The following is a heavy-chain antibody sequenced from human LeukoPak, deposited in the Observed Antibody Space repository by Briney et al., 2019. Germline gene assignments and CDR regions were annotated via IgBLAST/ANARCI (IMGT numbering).Heavy chain of an antibody. Sequence: PGGSLRLSCAASGLTFDDYGMSWVRQAPGKGLEWVSGINWNGGSTGYADSVKGRFTISRDNAKNSLYLQMNSLRAEDTALYYCARVMSYYYDSSGYNTMGFDYWGQGTLVTVSS. V-gene: IGHV3-20*04. CDR1: GLTFDDYG. CDR2: INWNGGST. CDR3: ARVMSYYYDSSGYNTMGFDY. J-gene: IGHJ4*02. D-gene: IGHD3-22*01.